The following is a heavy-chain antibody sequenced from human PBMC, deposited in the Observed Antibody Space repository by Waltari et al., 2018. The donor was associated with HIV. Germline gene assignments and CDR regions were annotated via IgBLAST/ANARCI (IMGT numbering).Heavy chain of an antibody. V-gene: IGHV3-74*02. D-gene: IGHD2-8*01. Sequence: VESGGIPVQPGGSLRLSCKASGFIFGSHWMHWVRQSPGKGLFWVSRIDGDGRVKIYADTVKGRFTISRDNSRNTLFLEMKSLRVEDSGIYHCVKDVTVTHYGVYYAGLDVWGQGTTVTV. J-gene: IGHJ6*02. CDR2: IDGDGRVK. CDR3: VKDVTVTHYGVYYAGLDV. CDR1: GFIFGSHW.